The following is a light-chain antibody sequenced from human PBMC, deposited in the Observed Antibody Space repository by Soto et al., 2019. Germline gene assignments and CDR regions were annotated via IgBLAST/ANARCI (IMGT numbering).Light chain of an antibody. V-gene: IGKV3-20*01. CDR1: QAISSN. Sequence: EIVLTQSPETLSVSRGERATLSCRANQAISSNLAWYQQKPGQAPRLLMYGASSRATGIPDRLSGSGSGTDFTLTISRLEPEDFAVYYCQQYGSSPITFGQGTRLEI. CDR2: GAS. CDR3: QQYGSSPIT. J-gene: IGKJ5*01.